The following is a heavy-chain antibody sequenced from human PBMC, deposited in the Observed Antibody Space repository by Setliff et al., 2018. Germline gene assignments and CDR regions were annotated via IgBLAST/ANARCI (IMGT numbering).Heavy chain of an antibody. CDR3: VRAKGNDYSMDV. CDR2: ITGDWIT. J-gene: IGHJ6*03. Sequence: GGSLRLSCAASGFTFSAYALHWVRQAPGKGLEWVARITGDWITMYVDSVKGRFTISRDNAKNTVYLQMSSLRDEDTAVYYCVRAKGNDYSMDVWGKGTTVTVSS. V-gene: IGHV3-74*03. CDR1: GFTFSAYA.